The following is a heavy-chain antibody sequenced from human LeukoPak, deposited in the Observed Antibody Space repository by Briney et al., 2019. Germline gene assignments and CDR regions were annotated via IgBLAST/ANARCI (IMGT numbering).Heavy chain of an antibody. J-gene: IGHJ3*02. V-gene: IGHV3-66*01. Sequence: PGGSLRLSCAASRFTVSSNYMSWVRQAPGKGLEWVSVIYSGGSTYYADSVKGRFTISRDNSKNTLYLQMNSLRAEDTAVYYCARWAKGDAFDIWGQGTMVTVSS. CDR1: RFTVSSNY. CDR2: IYSGGST. CDR3: ARWAKGDAFDI.